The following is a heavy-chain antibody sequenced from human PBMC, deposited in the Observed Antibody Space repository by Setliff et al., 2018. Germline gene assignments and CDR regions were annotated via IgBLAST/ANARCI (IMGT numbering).Heavy chain of an antibody. V-gene: IGHV4-59*02. CDR2: IFYSGDT. D-gene: IGHD6-19*01. CDR3: ARGRAGHSGH. J-gene: IGHJ4*02. CDR1: GGSVTSHY. Sequence: PSETLSLTCAVSGGSVTSHYWSWIRQPPGKGLEWIGFIFYSGDTNSNPSLKSRVTISVDTSRNQFSLKLSSVTAADTAVYYCARGRAGHSGHWGQGTLVTVS.